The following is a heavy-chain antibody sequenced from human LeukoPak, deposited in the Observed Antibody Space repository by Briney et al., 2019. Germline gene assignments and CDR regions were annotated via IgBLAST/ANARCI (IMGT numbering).Heavy chain of an antibody. V-gene: IGHV3-23*01. CDR3: AKDGDVWFGEGWDYYYYYGMDV. CDR2: ISGSGGST. J-gene: IGHJ6*04. D-gene: IGHD3-10*01. CDR1: GFTFSSYA. Sequence: GGSLRLSCAAAGFTFSSYAMSWVRQAPGKGLEWVSAISGSGGSTYYADSVKGRFTISRDNSKNTLYQQMNSLRAEDTAVYYCAKDGDVWFGEGWDYYYYYGMDVWGKGTTVTVSS.